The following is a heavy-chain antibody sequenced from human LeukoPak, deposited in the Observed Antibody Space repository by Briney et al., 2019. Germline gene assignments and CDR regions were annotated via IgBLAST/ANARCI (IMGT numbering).Heavy chain of an antibody. V-gene: IGHV3-66*01. D-gene: IGHD1-26*01. J-gene: IGHJ4*02. CDR2: IDSGGNT. CDR3: ASGRLSGKGYDH. Sequence: GGSLRLSCAASGFTFSSNYISWVRQAPGRGLEWVSVIDSGGNTNYADSVRGRFIISRDNSENTLHLQMNSLRAEDTAVYYCASGRLSGKGYDHWGQGTLVTVSS. CDR1: GFTFSSNY.